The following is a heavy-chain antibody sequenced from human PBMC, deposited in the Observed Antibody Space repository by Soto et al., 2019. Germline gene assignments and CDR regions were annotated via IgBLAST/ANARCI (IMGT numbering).Heavy chain of an antibody. CDR2: ISGSGGST. V-gene: IGHV3-23*01. CDR3: AKDRVVFWSGYGGGY. J-gene: IGHJ4*02. D-gene: IGHD3-3*01. Sequence: GGSLRLSCAASGFTFSSYAMSWVRQAPGKGLEWVSAISGSGGSTYYADSVKGRFTISRDNSKNTLYLQMNSLRAEDTAVYYCAKDRVVFWSGYGGGYWGQGTLVTVSS. CDR1: GFTFSSYA.